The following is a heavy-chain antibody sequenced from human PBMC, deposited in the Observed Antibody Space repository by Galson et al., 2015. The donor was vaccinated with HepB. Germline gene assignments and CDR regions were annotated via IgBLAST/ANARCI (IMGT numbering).Heavy chain of an antibody. J-gene: IGHJ4*02. CDR2: THSRSKWYY. Sequence: CAISGDSVSGNIVSWNWIGQSPSRGLEWLGRTHSRSKWYYDYAVSVKSRITINPDTSENQFSLQLHSVTPEDTAVHYCAGAGYCRSTYCFFAYWGQGTLVTVSS. CDR1: GDSVSGNIVS. D-gene: IGHD2-2*01. V-gene: IGHV6-1*01. CDR3: AGAGYCRSTYCFFAY.